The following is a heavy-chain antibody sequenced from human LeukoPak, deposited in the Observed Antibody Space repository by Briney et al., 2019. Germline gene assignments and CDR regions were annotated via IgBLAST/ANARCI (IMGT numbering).Heavy chain of an antibody. Sequence: GGSLRLSCAASGFTFSSYAMSWVRQAPGKGLEWVSAISGSGGSTYYADSVKGRFTISRDNSKNTLYLQMNSLRAEDTAVYYCAKEREAEAAYYYYYGMDVWGKGTTVTVSS. J-gene: IGHJ6*04. CDR1: GFTFSSYA. D-gene: IGHD6-19*01. V-gene: IGHV3-23*01. CDR3: AKEREAEAAYYYYYGMDV. CDR2: ISGSGGST.